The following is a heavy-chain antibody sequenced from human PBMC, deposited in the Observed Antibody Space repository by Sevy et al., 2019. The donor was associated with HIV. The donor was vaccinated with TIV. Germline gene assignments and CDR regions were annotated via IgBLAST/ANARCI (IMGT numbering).Heavy chain of an antibody. CDR2: INTHGTNT. Sequence: GGSLRLSCAASGFTFSSYAMSWVRQAPGKGLVWASRINTHGTNTLYADYVKGRFNISRDDAKNTVYLQMNSLRAEDTGVYYCAREGVDFSSGPVDFDYGMDVWGQGTTVTVSS. CDR1: GFTFSSYA. D-gene: IGHD3-3*01. J-gene: IGHJ6*02. CDR3: AREGVDFSSGPVDFDYGMDV. V-gene: IGHV3-74*01.